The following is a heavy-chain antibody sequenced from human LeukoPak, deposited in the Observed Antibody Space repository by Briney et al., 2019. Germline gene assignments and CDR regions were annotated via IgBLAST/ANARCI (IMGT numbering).Heavy chain of an antibody. V-gene: IGHV4-59*01. CDR1: GGSISSYY. J-gene: IGHJ4*02. CDR2: IYYSGST. D-gene: IGHD2-15*01. Sequence: SGTLSLTCTVSGGSISSYYWSWIRQPPGKGLEWIGYIYYSGSTNYNPSLKSRVTISVDTSKNQFSLKLSSVTAADTAVYYCARDKGYCSGGSCYSLAVFDYWGQGTLVTVSS. CDR3: ARDKGYCSGGSCYSLAVFDY.